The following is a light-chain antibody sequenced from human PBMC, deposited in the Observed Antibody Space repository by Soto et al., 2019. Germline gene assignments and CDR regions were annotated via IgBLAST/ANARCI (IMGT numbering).Light chain of an antibody. CDR1: QGVRNN. CDR2: DTS. Sequence: EIVMTQSPATLSVSPGERATLSCRASQGVRNNLAWYQQKPGQAPRLLIYDTSTRATGIPARFSGSGSGTDFTLTISSLQSEDSALYYCQQYNEWPPLTFGGGTEVEI. V-gene: IGKV3-15*01. CDR3: QQYNEWPPLT. J-gene: IGKJ4*01.